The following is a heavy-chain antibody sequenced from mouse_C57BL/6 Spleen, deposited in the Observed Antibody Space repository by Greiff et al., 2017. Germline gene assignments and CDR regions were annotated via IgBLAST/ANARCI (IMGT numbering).Heavy chain of an antibody. Sequence: VLVVESGAELAKPGASVKLSCKASGYTFTSYWMHWVKQRPGQGLEWIGYINPSSGYTKYDQKFKDKATLTADKSASTAYMQLSSLTYEDSAVYYYAGSYNDHYGYVDVWGTKTTVTVSS. D-gene: IGHD1-2*01. J-gene: IGHJ1*03. V-gene: IGHV1-7*01. CDR3: AGSYNDHYGYVDV. CDR1: GYTFTSYW. CDR2: INPSSGYT.